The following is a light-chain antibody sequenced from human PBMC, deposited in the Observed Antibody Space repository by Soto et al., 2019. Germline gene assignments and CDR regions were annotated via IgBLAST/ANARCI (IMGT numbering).Light chain of an antibody. J-gene: IGKJ4*01. CDR2: RTS. CDR1: QSISSN. V-gene: IGKV3-15*01. CDR3: QQYNNWPRAT. Sequence: EIVMTQSPSTLSVSPVERATLSFMASQSISSNLAWYQQKPGQAPRLLMFRTSSRATGFPARFSGSGSGTEFNLTISSLQSEDFGVYYCQQYNNWPRATFGGGTKVDNK.